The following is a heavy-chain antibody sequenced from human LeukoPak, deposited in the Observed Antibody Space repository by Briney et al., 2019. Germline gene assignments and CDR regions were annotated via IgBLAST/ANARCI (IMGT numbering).Heavy chain of an antibody. V-gene: IGHV1-69*05. CDR3: ARQLYGSGSFSEYFQH. J-gene: IGHJ1*01. D-gene: IGHD3-10*01. CDR2: IIPIFGTA. CDR1: GGTFSSYA. Sequence: SVKVSCKASGGTFSSYAISWVRQAPGQGLEWMGRIIPIFGTAYYAQKFQGRVTITTDESTSTAYMELSSLRSEDTAVYYCARQLYGSGSFSEYFQHWGQGTLVTVSS.